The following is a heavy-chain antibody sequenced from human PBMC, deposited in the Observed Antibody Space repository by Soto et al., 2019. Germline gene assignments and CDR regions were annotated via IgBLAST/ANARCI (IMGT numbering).Heavy chain of an antibody. D-gene: IGHD6-13*01. V-gene: IGHV3-23*01. CDR3: AKDSYSRNGIYDPFAV. CDR2: IGGDGYKP. Sequence: GGSLRLSWVASEFICSDYAMSWVRQTPRKGPEWVSVIGGDGYKPEYADSVKGRFTVSRDNSKNMLYLQMDSLRVDDTAVYYCAKDSYSRNGIYDPFAVWGQGTMVTVSS. CDR1: EFICSDYA. J-gene: IGHJ3*01.